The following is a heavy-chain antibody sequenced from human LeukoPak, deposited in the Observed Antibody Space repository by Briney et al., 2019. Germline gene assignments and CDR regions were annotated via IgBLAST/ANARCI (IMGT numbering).Heavy chain of an antibody. J-gene: IGHJ4*02. D-gene: IGHD3-3*01. V-gene: IGHV1-2*02. CDR3: ARGEWLVLGDH. Sequence: VASVTVSCKSSGYNFNAYYMHWVRQAPGQGLEWMGWINPNSGGTNYAQKSQGRVTLTRDTSINTVYMEVNRLTSDDTVVYYCARGEWLVLGDHWGQGTPVTVSS. CDR1: GYNFNAYY. CDR2: INPNSGGT.